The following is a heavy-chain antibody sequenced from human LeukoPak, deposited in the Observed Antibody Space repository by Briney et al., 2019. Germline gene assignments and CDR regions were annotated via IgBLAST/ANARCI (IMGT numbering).Heavy chain of an antibody. Sequence: QTGGSLRLSCASSGFTFSSYGMHWVRQAPGKGLEWVAVISYDGSNKYYADSVKGRFTISRDNSKNTLYLQMNSLRAEDTAVYYCAKGAIAAAGTFDYWGQGTLVTVSS. CDR2: ISYDGSNK. CDR3: AKGAIAAAGTFDY. D-gene: IGHD6-13*01. CDR1: GFTFSSYG. V-gene: IGHV3-30*18. J-gene: IGHJ4*02.